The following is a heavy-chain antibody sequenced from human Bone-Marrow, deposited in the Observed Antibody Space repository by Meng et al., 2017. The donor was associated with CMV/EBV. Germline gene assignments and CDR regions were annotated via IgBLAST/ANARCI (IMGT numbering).Heavy chain of an antibody. CDR2: ISSSSSYI. CDR3: ARWAYGDYAGGGAFDI. J-gene: IGHJ3*02. CDR1: GFTFSSYS. D-gene: IGHD4-17*01. Sequence: GESLKISCAASGFTFSSYSMNWVRQAPGKGLEWVSSISSSSSYIYYADSVKGRFTISRDNAKNSLYLQMNSLRAEDTAVYYCARWAYGDYAGGGAFDIWGQGTMVTVSS. V-gene: IGHV3-21*04.